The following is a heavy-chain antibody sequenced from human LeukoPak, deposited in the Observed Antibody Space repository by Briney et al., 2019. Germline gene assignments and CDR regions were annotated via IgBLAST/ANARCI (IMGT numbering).Heavy chain of an antibody. Sequence: GGSLRLSCAASGFTFTSYAMSWVRQAPGRGLEWVSSISSTSSYIYYADSVKGRFTISRDNADNSLYLQMNSLRAEDTAVYYCVRGYSSGWSAFDYWGQGTLVTVSS. CDR3: VRGYSSGWSAFDY. V-gene: IGHV3-21*01. CDR2: ISSTSSYI. CDR1: GFTFTSYA. D-gene: IGHD6-19*01. J-gene: IGHJ4*02.